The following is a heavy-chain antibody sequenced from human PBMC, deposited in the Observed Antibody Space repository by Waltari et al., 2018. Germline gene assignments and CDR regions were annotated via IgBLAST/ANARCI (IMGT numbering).Heavy chain of an antibody. CDR1: GGSISSGDYS. V-gene: IGHV4-30-4*08. CDR3: ARGGGSSWWDVASSWFDP. D-gene: IGHD6-13*01. J-gene: IGHJ5*02. Sequence: QVQLQESGPGLVKPSQTLSLTGTVSGGSISSGDYSWSWIRQPPGKGLEWIGYIYYSGSTYYNPSLKSRVTISVDTSKNQFSLKLSSVTAADTAVYYCARGGGSSWWDVASSWFDPWGQGTLVTVSS. CDR2: IYYSGST.